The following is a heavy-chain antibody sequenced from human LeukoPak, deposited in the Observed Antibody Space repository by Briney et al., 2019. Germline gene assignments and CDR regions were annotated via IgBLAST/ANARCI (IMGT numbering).Heavy chain of an antibody. CDR2: ISGSGGST. CDR1: GFTFGSYA. CDR3: AKAGDIVVVVAADFDY. V-gene: IGHV3-23*01. J-gene: IGHJ4*02. Sequence: RLGGSLRLSCAASGFTFGSYAMSWVRQAPGEGRDWVSAISGSGGSTYYADSVKGWFTIPRDNSKNTLYLQMNSLRAEDTAVYYCAKAGDIVVVVAADFDYWGQGTLVTVSS. D-gene: IGHD2-15*01.